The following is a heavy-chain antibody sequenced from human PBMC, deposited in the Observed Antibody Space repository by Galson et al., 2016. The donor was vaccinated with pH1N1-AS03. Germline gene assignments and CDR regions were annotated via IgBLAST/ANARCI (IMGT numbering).Heavy chain of an antibody. CDR2: ISSRGDSI. V-gene: IGHV3-48*02. CDR3: ARIVTMSDFDS. CDR1: GFTFSYYR. J-gene: IGHJ4*02. D-gene: IGHD2-21*02. Sequence: SLRLSCAASGFTFSYYRMNWVRQAPGKGLEWVSYISSRGDSIYYADSVKGRLSISRDNAKESLYLQMNSVRDEDTGVYYCARIVTMSDFDSWGQGTLVTVSS.